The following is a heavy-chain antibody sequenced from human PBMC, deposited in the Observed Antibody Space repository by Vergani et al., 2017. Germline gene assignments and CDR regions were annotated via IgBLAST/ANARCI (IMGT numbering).Heavy chain of an antibody. CDR1: GYTFTSYA. CDR3: ARDMWDVRGISFDY. D-gene: IGHD3-10*01. V-gene: IGHV1-3*01. J-gene: IGHJ4*02. CDR2: INAGNGNK. Sequence: QVQLVQSGAEVKKPGASVKVSCKASGYTFTSYAMHWVRQAPGQRLEWMGWINAGNGNKKYSQKFQGRVTITRDTSASTAYMELSSLRSEDTAVYYCARDMWDVRGISFDYWGQGTRVTVSS.